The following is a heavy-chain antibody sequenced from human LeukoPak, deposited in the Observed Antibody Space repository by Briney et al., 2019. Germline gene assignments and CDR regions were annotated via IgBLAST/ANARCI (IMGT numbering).Heavy chain of an antibody. V-gene: IGHV3-21*01. D-gene: IGHD2-15*01. Sequence: PGGSLRLSCAASGFTFSSYSMNWVRQAPGKGLEWVSSISSSSSYIYYADSVKGRFTISRDNAKNSLYLQMNSLRAEDTAVYYCASSRSRKLLFTGHDAFDIWGQGTMVTVSS. J-gene: IGHJ3*02. CDR1: GFTFSSYS. CDR2: ISSSSSYI. CDR3: ASSRSRKLLFTGHDAFDI.